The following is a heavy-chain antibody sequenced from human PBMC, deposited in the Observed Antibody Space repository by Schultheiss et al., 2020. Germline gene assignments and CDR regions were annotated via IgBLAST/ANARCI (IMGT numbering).Heavy chain of an antibody. D-gene: IGHD6-13*01. J-gene: IGHJ6*02. Sequence: GGSLRLSCAASGFTFSSYSMNWVRQAPGKGLEWVSSISSSSSTIYYADSVKGRFTISRDNAKNSLYLQMNSLRAEDTAVYYCARDQYSSSSVGLWNYYYYYGMDVWGQGTTVTVSS. V-gene: IGHV3-48*04. CDR2: ISSSSSTI. CDR1: GFTFSSYS. CDR3: ARDQYSSSSVGLWNYYYYYGMDV.